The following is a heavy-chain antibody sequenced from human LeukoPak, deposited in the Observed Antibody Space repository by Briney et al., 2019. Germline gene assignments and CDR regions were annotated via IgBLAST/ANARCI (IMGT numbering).Heavy chain of an antibody. D-gene: IGHD2-21*02. V-gene: IGHV4-59*01. Sequence: PSETLSLPCTVSGDSINNYYGSWLRQTPGEGLEWIGFVAYSGNSNYNPSLESRVTISIDTSKNQFSLKLNSVTAADTAMYYCARVVRGLVTFNRFDPWGEGTLVTVSS. CDR1: GDSINNYY. CDR2: VAYSGNS. J-gene: IGHJ5*02. CDR3: ARVVRGLVTFNRFDP.